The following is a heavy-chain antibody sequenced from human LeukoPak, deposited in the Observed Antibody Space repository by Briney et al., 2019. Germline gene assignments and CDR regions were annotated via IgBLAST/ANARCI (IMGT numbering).Heavy chain of an antibody. J-gene: IGHJ3*02. CDR2: IYYSGST. V-gene: IGHV4-59*12. CDR3: AKSNGYGLIDI. Sequence: SETLSLTCTVSGESISGFYWTWIRQPPGKGLEWIGYIYYSGSTYYGPSLKSRLTISLDTSRNQFSLKLNSVTAADTAVYYCAKSNGYGLIDIWGQGTMVTVSS. CDR1: GESISGFY. D-gene: IGHD3-10*01.